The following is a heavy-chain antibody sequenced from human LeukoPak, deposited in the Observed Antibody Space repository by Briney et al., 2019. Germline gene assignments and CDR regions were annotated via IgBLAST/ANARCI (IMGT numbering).Heavy chain of an antibody. Sequence: GGSLRLSCAASGFTFTSYAMSWVRQPPGKGLEWVSAISGSGGNTYYADSVKGRFTISRDYSKNTLSLQMNSLRAEDTAVYYCAKAFSVFGRFDYWGQGTLVTVSS. CDR3: AKAFSVFGRFDY. J-gene: IGHJ4*02. CDR1: GFTFTSYA. CDR2: ISGSGGNT. V-gene: IGHV3-23*01. D-gene: IGHD5/OR15-5a*01.